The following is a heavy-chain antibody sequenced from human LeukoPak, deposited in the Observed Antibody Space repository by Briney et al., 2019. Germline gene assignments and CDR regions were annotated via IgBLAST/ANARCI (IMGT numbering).Heavy chain of an antibody. D-gene: IGHD3-16*02. J-gene: IGHJ4*02. Sequence: SETLSLTCTVSGGSISSYHWSWIRQPPGKGLEWIGYIYYSGSTNYNPSLKSRVTISVDTSKNQFSLKLSSVTAADTAVYYCAREPRADYVWGSYRYTRPDGFDYWGQGTLVTVSS. V-gene: IGHV4-59*01. CDR3: AREPRADYVWGSYRYTRPDGFDY. CDR2: IYYSGST. CDR1: GGSISSYH.